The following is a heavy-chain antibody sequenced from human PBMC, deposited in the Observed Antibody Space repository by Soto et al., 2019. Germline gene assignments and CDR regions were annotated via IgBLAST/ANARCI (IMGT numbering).Heavy chain of an antibody. CDR3: AKDGSHNFAY. CDR2: MSSDGRNE. Sequence: QVQLVESGGGVVQPGGSLRLSCAASGLTFSHYAMHWVRQAPGKGLAWVALMSSDGRNEYYADSVKGRFTISRNNSKNTLYRQMNSLRAEDTAVYYCAKDGSHNFAYWGQRTLVTVSS. CDR1: GLTFSHYA. J-gene: IGHJ4*02. D-gene: IGHD1-26*01. V-gene: IGHV3-30*18.